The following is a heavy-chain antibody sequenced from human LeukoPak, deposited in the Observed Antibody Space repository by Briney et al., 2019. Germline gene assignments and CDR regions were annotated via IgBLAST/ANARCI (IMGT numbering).Heavy chain of an antibody. J-gene: IGHJ4*02. Sequence: GGSLRLSCSSSGLSFSNYAMHWVRQAPGKALEYVAGISNNAVGTYHADSVMGRFTISRHNSRNTLYLQMNSLRAEDTAVYYCARVDTVMAYYDLWGQGTLVTVSS. CDR3: ARVDTVMAYYDL. V-gene: IGHV3-64*04. CDR2: ISNNAVGT. D-gene: IGHD5-18*01. CDR1: GLSFSNYA.